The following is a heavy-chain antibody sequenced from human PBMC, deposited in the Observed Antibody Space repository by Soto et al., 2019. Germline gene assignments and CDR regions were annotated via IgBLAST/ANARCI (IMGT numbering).Heavy chain of an antibody. Sequence: SETLSLTCTVSGGSISSSSYYWGWIRQPPGKGLEWIGSIYYSGGTYYNPSLKSRVTISVDTSKNQFSLKLSSVTAADTAVYYCARQGFEQQLIYYGMDVWGQGNPGHRL. D-gene: IGHD6-13*01. CDR2: IYYSGGT. CDR1: GGSISSSSYY. CDR3: ARQGFEQQLIYYGMDV. V-gene: IGHV4-39*01. J-gene: IGHJ6*02.